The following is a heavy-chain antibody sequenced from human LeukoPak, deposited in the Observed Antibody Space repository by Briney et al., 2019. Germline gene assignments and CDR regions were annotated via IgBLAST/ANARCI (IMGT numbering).Heavy chain of an antibody. Sequence: ASVKVSCKVSGNSLSELSIQWVRQAPGKGLDCLGGFDPEEAKMIYAQNFQGRVTMTEDTSTQTAYMELSGLTSDDTAVYYCTTRSGDFWSGFVNWGQGTLVTVSS. CDR3: TTRSGDFWSGFVN. CDR2: FDPEEAKM. J-gene: IGHJ4*02. V-gene: IGHV1-24*01. D-gene: IGHD3-3*01. CDR1: GNSLSELS.